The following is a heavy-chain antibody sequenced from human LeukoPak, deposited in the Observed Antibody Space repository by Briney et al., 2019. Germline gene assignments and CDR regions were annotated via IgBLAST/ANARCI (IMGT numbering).Heavy chain of an antibody. CDR1: GGSISSSSYY. V-gene: IGHV4-39*07. J-gene: IGHJ4*02. D-gene: IGHD3-9*01. Sequence: SETLSLTCTVSGGSISSSSYYWGWIRQPPGKGLEWIGSIYYSGSTYYNPSLKSRVTISVDTSKNQFSLKLSSVTAADTAVYYCARDHALRYFDWYWGQGTLVTVSS. CDR2: IYYSGST. CDR3: ARDHALRYFDWY.